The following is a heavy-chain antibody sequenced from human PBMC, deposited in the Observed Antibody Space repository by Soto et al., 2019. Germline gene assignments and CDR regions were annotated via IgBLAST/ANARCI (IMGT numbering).Heavy chain of an antibody. CDR2: ISGSGGST. CDR1: GFTFSSYA. J-gene: IGHJ4*02. D-gene: IGHD4-17*01. CDR3: AKDDRDGDPFDY. Sequence: EVQLLESGGGLVQPGGSLRLSCAASGFTFSSYAMSWVRQAPGKGLEWVSAISGSGGSTYYADSVKGRFTISRDNSKNTLYLQRDSLRAEDTAVYYCAKDDRDGDPFDYWGQGPLVTVSS. V-gene: IGHV3-23*01.